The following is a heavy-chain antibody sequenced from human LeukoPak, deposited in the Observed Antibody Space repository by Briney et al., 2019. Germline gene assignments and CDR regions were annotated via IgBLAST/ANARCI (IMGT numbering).Heavy chain of an antibody. CDR3: ARVAGSIDY. D-gene: IGHD6-19*01. CDR1: GYTFTTYD. Sequence: SVKLSCKAPGYTFTTYDINWVRQATGQGLESMGWMNPNSGYTGYAQKFQGRVTITRDTSISTAYMELSRLRSEDTAVYYCARVAGSIDYWGQGTLVTVSS. V-gene: IGHV1-8*03. CDR2: MNPNSGYT. J-gene: IGHJ4*01.